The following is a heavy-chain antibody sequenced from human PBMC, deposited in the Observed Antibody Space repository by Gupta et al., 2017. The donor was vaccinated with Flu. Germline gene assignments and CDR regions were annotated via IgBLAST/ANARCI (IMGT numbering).Heavy chain of an antibody. Sequence: EVQLVESGGGLVQPGGSLRLSCAASGFTFSSYWMHWVRQAPGKGLVWVSRISSDGSSTSYADSVKGRFTISRDNAKNTLFLQVNILSAEDTAMYYCARVGIAVAETPYCYFDLWGRGTLVTVSS. D-gene: IGHD6-19*01. CDR1: GFTFSSYW. J-gene: IGHJ2*01. V-gene: IGHV3-74*01. CDR2: ISSDGSST. CDR3: ARVGIAVAETPYCYFDL.